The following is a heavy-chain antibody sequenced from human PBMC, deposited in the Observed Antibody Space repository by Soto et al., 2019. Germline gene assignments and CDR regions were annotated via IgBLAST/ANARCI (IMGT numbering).Heavy chain of an antibody. D-gene: IGHD3-10*01. CDR1: GYTLSDLS. CDR3: ATERRCNLGELCHVVMDV. V-gene: IGHV1-24*01. Sequence: QVQLIQSGAEVKKPGASVKVSCKVSGYTLSDLSMHWVRQAPGKGPEWMGGFEPEDAEPTYAQEFQGRVTMTADTSTETTYMELSRLTSEDTAVYYCATERRCNLGELCHVVMDVWGQGTTVIVSS. J-gene: IGHJ6*02. CDR2: FEPEDAEP.